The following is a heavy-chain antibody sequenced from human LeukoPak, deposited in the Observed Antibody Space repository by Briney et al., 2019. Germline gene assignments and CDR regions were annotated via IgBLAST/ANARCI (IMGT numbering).Heavy chain of an antibody. V-gene: IGHV3-30*04. CDR1: GFTSSSYA. CDR3: ASLYDILTGYYLDY. D-gene: IGHD3-9*01. CDR2: ISYDGSNK. Sequence: PGGSLRLSCTASGFTSSSYAMHWVRQAPGKGLEWVAVISYDGSNKYYADSVKGRFTISRDNSKNTLYLQMNSLRAEDTAVYYCASLYDILTGYYLDYWGRGTLVTVSS. J-gene: IGHJ4*02.